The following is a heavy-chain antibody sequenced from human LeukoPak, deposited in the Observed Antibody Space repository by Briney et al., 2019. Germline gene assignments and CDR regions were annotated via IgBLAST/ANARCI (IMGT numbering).Heavy chain of an antibody. D-gene: IGHD4-17*01. Sequence: GGSLRLSCAASGFTVSSNYVNWVRQAPGKGLEWVSVIYSGGSTYYADSVRGRFTVSRDNSKNTLYLQMNSLRAEDTAVYYCARGEDYGDYFDYWGQGTLVTVSS. CDR1: GFTVSSNY. V-gene: IGHV3-53*01. J-gene: IGHJ4*02. CDR3: ARGEDYGDYFDY. CDR2: IYSGGST.